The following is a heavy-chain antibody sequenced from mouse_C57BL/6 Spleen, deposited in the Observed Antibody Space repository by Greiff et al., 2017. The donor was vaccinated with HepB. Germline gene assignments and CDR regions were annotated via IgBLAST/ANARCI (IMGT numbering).Heavy chain of an antibody. CDR2: ISSGGSYT. J-gene: IGHJ2*01. CDR1: GFTFSSYG. Sequence: EVQLVESGGDLVKPGGSLKLSCAASGFTFSSYGMSWVRQTPDKRLEWVATISSGGSYTYYPDSVKGRFTISRDNAKNTLYLQMSSLKSEDTAMYYCARDPPYYYGSSPCDYWGQGTTLTVSS. CDR3: ARDPPYYYGSSPCDY. V-gene: IGHV5-6*01. D-gene: IGHD1-1*01.